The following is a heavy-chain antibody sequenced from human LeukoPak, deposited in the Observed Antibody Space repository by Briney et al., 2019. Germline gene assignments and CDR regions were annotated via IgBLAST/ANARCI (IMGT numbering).Heavy chain of an antibody. D-gene: IGHD5-18*01. CDR2: IYSGDSDT. CDR3: ARCCSYGSIDY. J-gene: IGHJ4*02. CDR1: GYSSTSYW. Sequence: GESLKISCTGSGYSSTSYWIGGVRQMPGKGLEWMGIIYSGDSDTRYSPSFQGQVTISAEKSISTAYLQWSSLKASDTAMYYCARCCSYGSIDYWGQGTLVTVSS. V-gene: IGHV5-51*01.